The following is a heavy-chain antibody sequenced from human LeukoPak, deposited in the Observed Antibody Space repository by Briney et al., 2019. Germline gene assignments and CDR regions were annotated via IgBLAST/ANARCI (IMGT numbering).Heavy chain of an antibody. CDR1: GVNLNSYS. Sequence: GSLTVSCSVHGVNLNSYSRDRVGEAPGIGVECVSYISSSSSYIYYADSVKGRFTISRDNAKNSLYLQMNSLRAEHTAVYYCAKYVSVKGPPYALGVWGQGTTVTVSS. V-gene: IGHV3-21*04. CDR2: ISSSSSYI. J-gene: IGHJ6*02. CDR3: AKYVSVKGPPYALGV. D-gene: IGHD2/OR15-2a*01.